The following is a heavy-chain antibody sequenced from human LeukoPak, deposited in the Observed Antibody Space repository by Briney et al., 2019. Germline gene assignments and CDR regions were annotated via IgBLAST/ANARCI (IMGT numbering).Heavy chain of an antibody. CDR1: GFTFSSYG. CDR3: ARDLAGYSSGWYFDP. V-gene: IGHV3-7*01. Sequence: GGSLRLSCAASGFTFSSYGMSWVRQAPGKGLEWVANIKQDGSEKYYVDTVKGRFTISRDNAKNSLYLQMNSLRAEDTAVYYCARDLAGYSSGWYFDPWGQGTLVTVSS. J-gene: IGHJ5*02. D-gene: IGHD6-19*01. CDR2: IKQDGSEK.